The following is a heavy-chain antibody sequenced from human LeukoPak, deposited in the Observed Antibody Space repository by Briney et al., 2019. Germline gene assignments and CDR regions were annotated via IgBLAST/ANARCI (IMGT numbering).Heavy chain of an antibody. CDR2: ISSSGFTI. Sequence: PGGSLRLSCTPSGFIFSDFYMSWIRQAPGKGLEWVSCISSSGFTIYYADSLKGRFSISRDNAKKSLYLQMDSLRVEDTAVYYCAREVTMLTSDYSFDLWGRGTLVTVSS. J-gene: IGHJ2*01. V-gene: IGHV3-11*04. CDR1: GFIFSDFY. D-gene: IGHD4-17*01. CDR3: AREVTMLTSDYSFDL.